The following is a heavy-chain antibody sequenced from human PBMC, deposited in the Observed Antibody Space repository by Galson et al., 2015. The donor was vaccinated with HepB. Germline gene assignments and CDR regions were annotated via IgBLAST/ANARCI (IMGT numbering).Heavy chain of an antibody. CDR2: IYYSGST. CDR1: GGSISSGGYY. CDR3: ARSMTTVNWFDP. V-gene: IGHV4-31*03. D-gene: IGHD4-17*01. Sequence: TLSLTCTVSGGSISSGGYYWSWIRQHPGKGLEWIGYIYYSGSTYYNPSLKSRVTISVDTSKKQFSLKLRSVTAADTAVYYCARSMTTVNWFDPWGQGTLVTVSS. J-gene: IGHJ5*02.